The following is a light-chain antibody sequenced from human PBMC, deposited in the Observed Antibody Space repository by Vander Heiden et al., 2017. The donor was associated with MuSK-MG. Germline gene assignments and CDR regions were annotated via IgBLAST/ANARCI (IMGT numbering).Light chain of an antibody. CDR2: DVS. J-gene: IGLJ2*01. CDR1: SSDVGGYNY. Sequence: TISCTGTSSDVGGYNYVSWYQQHPGKAPKLMIYDVSDRHSGVSNRFSGSKSGNTASMTISGLQAEDEADYYCSSYPSSSTVVFGGGTKLTVL. CDR3: SSYPSSSTVV. V-gene: IGLV2-14*04.